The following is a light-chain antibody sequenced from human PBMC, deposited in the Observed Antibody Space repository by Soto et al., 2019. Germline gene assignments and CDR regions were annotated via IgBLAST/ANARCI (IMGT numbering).Light chain of an antibody. J-gene: IGKJ1*01. V-gene: IGKV1-5*03. CDR2: KAS. Sequence: DIQMTQSPSTLSAAVGDRVSITCRASQSISAWLAWYQQRPGKAPKLLLYKASILQSGVSSTFSGSESGTEFTLPISSLQPEDSATYYCQQYDNYPWTFGQGTKLQIK. CDR3: QQYDNYPWT. CDR1: QSISAW.